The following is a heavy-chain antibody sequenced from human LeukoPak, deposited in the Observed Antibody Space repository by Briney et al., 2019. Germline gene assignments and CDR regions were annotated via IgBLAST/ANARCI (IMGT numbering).Heavy chain of an antibody. J-gene: IGHJ4*02. Sequence: GGSLRLSCAASGFTFSTYNMNWVRQAPGKGLEWISYISSSSGIIYYADSVKGRFTISRDNAENSLYLQLNNLTVEDTAMYYCAQEGRVVRGYYWGQGTLVTVSS. V-gene: IGHV3-48*04. D-gene: IGHD3-10*01. CDR2: ISSSSGII. CDR1: GFTFSTYN. CDR3: AQEGRVVRGYY.